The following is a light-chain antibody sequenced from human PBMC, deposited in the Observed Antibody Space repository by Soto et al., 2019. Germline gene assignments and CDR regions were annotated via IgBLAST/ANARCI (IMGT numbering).Light chain of an antibody. Sequence: EIVVTQAPGTLSLSPGERATLSCRASQSVSSNYLAWYQQKPGQSPRLLIYGASSRAAGIPDRFSGSGSGTDFTLPLSRLEPEDVAVYACQQYGSSPGTFGQGTKLEIK. CDR1: QSVSSNY. J-gene: IGKJ2*01. CDR2: GAS. V-gene: IGKV3-20*01. CDR3: QQYGSSPGT.